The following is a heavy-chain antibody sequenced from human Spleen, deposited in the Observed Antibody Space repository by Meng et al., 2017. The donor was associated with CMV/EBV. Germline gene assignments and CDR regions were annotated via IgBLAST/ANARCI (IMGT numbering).Heavy chain of an antibody. Sequence: SETLSLTCTVSGDSISGYYWNWIRQPPGKGLEWIGYTYYSGSTNYNPSLKSRVTISLDTSKNQFSLNLRSVTAADTAVYYCARDLSNWNHNWFDPWGQGTLVTVSS. CDR3: ARDLSNWNHNWFDP. CDR1: GDSISGYY. V-gene: IGHV4-59*01. CDR2: TYYSGST. J-gene: IGHJ5*02. D-gene: IGHD1-1*01.